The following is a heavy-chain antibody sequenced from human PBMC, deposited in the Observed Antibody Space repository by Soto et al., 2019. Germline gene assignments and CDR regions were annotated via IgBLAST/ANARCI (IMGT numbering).Heavy chain of an antibody. CDR2: IILIFGTA. CDR1: GGTFSNYA. CDR3: ARDWGVTAADDSYYGMDV. V-gene: IGHV1-69*12. J-gene: IGHJ6*02. D-gene: IGHD6-13*01. Sequence: QVQLAQSGAELKKPGSSVMLSCKASGGTFSNYAISWVRQAPGQGLEWMGGIILIFGTANYAQKFRGRVTITADESTSTAYMELSSLRSEDTAVYYCARDWGVTAADDSYYGMDVWGQGTTVNVSS.